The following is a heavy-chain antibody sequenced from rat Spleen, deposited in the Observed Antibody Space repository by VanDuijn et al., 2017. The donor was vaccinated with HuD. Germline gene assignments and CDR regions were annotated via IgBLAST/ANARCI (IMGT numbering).Heavy chain of an antibody. CDR3: ARHGLGIASIRWFAY. J-gene: IGHJ3*01. CDR1: GFTFSDYY. V-gene: IGHV5-29*01. CDR2: ISYDGSST. D-gene: IGHD1-2*01. Sequence: EVQLVESDGGLVQPGRSLKLSCTASGFTFSDYYMAWVRQAPTKGLEWLATISYDGSSTYYRDSVKGRFTISRNNVKCTLYLQMDSLRSEDTATYYCARHGLGIASIRWFAYWGQGTLVTVSS.